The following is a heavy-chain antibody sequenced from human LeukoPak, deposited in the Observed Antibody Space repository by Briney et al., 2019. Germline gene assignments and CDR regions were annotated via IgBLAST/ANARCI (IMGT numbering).Heavy chain of an antibody. V-gene: IGHV3-48*01. CDR2: ISSSSSTI. Sequence: GGSLRLSCAASGFTFSSYSMNWVRQAPGKGLEWVSYISSSSSTIYYADSVKGRFTISRDNAKNSLYLQMNSLRAEDTAVYYCARGELDFWSGYPITPEFDYWGQGTLVTVSS. CDR3: ARGELDFWSGYPITPEFDY. J-gene: IGHJ4*02. CDR1: GFTFSSYS. D-gene: IGHD3-3*01.